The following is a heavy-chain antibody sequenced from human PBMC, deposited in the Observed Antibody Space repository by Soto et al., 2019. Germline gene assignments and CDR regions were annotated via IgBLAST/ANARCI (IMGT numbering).Heavy chain of an antibody. D-gene: IGHD1-26*01. CDR1: GYTLTELS. J-gene: IGHJ4*02. V-gene: IGHV1-24*01. CDR3: ATGPYSGSYLELDY. Sequence: QVQLVQSGAEVKKPGASVKVSCKVSGYTLTELSMHWVRQAPGKGLELMGGFDPEDGETIYAQKFQGRITMTEDTSTDTAYMELSSLRSEDTAVYYGATGPYSGSYLELDYWGQGTLVTVSS. CDR2: FDPEDGET.